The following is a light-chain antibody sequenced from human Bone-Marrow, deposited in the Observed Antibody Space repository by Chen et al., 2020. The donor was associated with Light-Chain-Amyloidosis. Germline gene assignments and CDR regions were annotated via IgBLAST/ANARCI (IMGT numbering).Light chain of an antibody. CDR3: QSYDSSLSGWV. V-gene: IGLV1-40*01. CDR2: GNS. J-gene: IGLJ3*02. Sequence: QSVLTQPHSVSGAPGQRVTISCTGSSSNIGAGYYVHWYQQLPGTAPKLHIYGNSNRPSGVPDRFSGSKSGTSASLAITGLQAEDEADYYCQSYDSSLSGWVFGGGTKLTVL. CDR1: SSNIGAGYY.